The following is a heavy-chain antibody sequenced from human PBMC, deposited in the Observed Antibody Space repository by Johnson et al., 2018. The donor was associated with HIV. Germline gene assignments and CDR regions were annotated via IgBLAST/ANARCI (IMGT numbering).Heavy chain of an antibody. V-gene: IGHV3-66*02. J-gene: IGHJ3*02. CDR3: AREDTAVVIKRAFDI. D-gene: IGHD5-18*01. Sequence: VQLVESGGGLVRPGGSLRLSCVASGFAVSGYYMSWVRQAPGKGLEWVSVLFSGDTTYYADSVNGRFTISRDNSKNTLYLQMNSLRAEDTAVYYCAREDTAVVIKRAFDIWGQGTMVTVSS. CDR1: GFAVSGYY. CDR2: LFSGDTT.